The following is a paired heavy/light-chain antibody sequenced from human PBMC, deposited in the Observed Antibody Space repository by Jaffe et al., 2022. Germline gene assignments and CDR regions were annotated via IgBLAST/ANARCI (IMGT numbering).Heavy chain of an antibody. V-gene: IGHV3-23*01. CDR3: ATPRQYYDYIWGSYRPPGAFDI. J-gene: IGHJ3*02. Sequence: EVQLLESGGGLVQPGGSLRLSCAASGFTFSSYAMSWVRQAPGKGLEWVSAISGSGGSTYYADSVKGRFTISRDNSKNTLYLQMNSLRAEDTAVYYCATPRQYYDYIWGSYRPPGAFDIWGQGTMVTVSS. CDR1: GFTFSSYA. CDR2: ISGSGGST. D-gene: IGHD3-16*02.
Light chain of an antibody. J-gene: IGKJ5*01. CDR3: MQGIHLPLIT. Sequence: DIVMTQTPLSLSVTPGQPASISCKSSQSLLHSDGKTYLYWYLQKPGQSPQLLIYEVSSRFSGVPDRFSGSGSGTDFTLKISRVEAEDVGVYYCMQGIHLPLITFGQGTRLEIK. CDR2: EVS. CDR1: QSLLHSDGKTY. V-gene: IGKV2-29*02.